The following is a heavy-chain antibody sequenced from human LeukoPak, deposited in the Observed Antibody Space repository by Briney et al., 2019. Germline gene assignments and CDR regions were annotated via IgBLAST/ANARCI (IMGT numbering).Heavy chain of an antibody. D-gene: IGHD3-10*01. CDR2: IYHSGST. V-gene: IGHV4-38-2*02. CDR3: ARDLRSGSYLNWFDP. Sequence: SETLSLTCAVTGYSISYGYYWGWIRQPPGKGLEWIGSIYHSGSTYYNPSLKGRVTISVDTSKNQFSLNLGFVTAADTAVYYCARDLRSGSYLNWFDPWGQGTLVTVSS. J-gene: IGHJ5*02. CDR1: GYSISYGYY.